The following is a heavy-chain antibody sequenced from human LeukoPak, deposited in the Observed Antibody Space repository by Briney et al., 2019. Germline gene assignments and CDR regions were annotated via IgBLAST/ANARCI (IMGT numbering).Heavy chain of an antibody. J-gene: IGHJ3*02. D-gene: IGHD1-26*01. CDR1: GGSISSYY. CDR2: IYYSGST. V-gene: IGHV4-39*07. CDR3: ARDISEWELPELTDAFDI. Sequence: SETLSLTCTVSGGSISSYYWGWIRQPPGKGLEWIGSIYYSGSTYYNPSLKSRVIISVDTSKNQFSLKLSSVTAADTAVYYCARDISEWELPELTDAFDIWGQGTMVTAPS.